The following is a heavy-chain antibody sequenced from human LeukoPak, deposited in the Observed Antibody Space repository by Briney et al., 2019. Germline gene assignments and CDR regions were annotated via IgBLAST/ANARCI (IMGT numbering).Heavy chain of an antibody. V-gene: IGHV3-23*01. CDR3: AKGRCSGVGCDSFHS. D-gene: IGHD2-15*01. CDR1: GLRFRSYA. CDR2: ISDDSSFT. Sequence: GGSLRLSCVASGLRFRSYAMNWVRQAPGKGLECISTISDDSSFTYYADSVKGRSAISRDDSKNTLYLQMNNLKVEDTAVYYCAKGRCSGVGCDSFHSWGQGALVTVSS. J-gene: IGHJ4*02.